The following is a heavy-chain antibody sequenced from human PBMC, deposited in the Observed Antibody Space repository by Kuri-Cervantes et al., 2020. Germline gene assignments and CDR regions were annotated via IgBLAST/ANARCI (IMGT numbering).Heavy chain of an antibody. D-gene: IGHD3-22*01. CDR2: TYDSANT. V-gene: IGHV4-30-4*08. CDR3: ARVASGSGYFY. CDR1: GGSISSGGYY. J-gene: IGHJ4*02. Sequence: SETLSLTCTVSGGSISSGGYYWSWIRQHPGKGLEWIGYTYDSANTHYNPSLKSRVSISVDTSTNQFSLRLNSVTDADTAVYYCARVASGSGYFYWGQGTLVTVSS.